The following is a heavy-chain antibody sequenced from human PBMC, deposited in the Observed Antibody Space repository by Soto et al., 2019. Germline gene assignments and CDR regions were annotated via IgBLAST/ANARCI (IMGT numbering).Heavy chain of an antibody. J-gene: IGHJ4*02. CDR1: GYSITSSTF. CDR3: ARPRPDFGAVDS. V-gene: IGHV4-38-2*01. CDR2: IHLGGTT. D-gene: IGHD3-10*01. Sequence: LSLTCAVSGYSITSSTFWGWIRQPPGKGLEWIGSIHLGGTTYYDPSLKSRVTILLDTSRNEFSLKLSSVTAADTAVYYCARPRPDFGAVDSWGQGALVTVSS.